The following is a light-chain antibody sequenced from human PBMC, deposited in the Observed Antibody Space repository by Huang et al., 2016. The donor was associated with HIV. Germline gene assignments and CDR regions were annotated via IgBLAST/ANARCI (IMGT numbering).Light chain of an antibody. CDR2: AAA. V-gene: IGKV1-39*01. Sequence: DIQMTQSPSSLSASVGERVTITSRTSQNIKTYLNWYQHKPGKAPDLLIYAAASLRSGVPSRVSASGSGTEFTFTISSLQSDDFATYYCQESYSTPWTFGQGTKVEIK. J-gene: IGKJ1*01. CDR1: QNIKTY. CDR3: QESYSTPWT.